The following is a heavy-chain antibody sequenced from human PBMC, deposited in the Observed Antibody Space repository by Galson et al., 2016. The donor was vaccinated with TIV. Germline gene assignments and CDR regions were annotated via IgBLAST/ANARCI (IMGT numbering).Heavy chain of an antibody. V-gene: IGHV4-30-4*01. CDR2: IYYSGST. Sequence: TLSLTCAVFGGSISNGDYYWSWIRQPPGKGLEWIGYIYYSGSTNLNPSLKSRLTLSVDRSKNRFSLNLSSVIAADTAVYYCARDAGTYYHALDLWGQGTLVAVSS. D-gene: IGHD3-22*01. CDR3: ARDAGTYYHALDL. J-gene: IGHJ3*01. CDR1: GGSISNGDYY.